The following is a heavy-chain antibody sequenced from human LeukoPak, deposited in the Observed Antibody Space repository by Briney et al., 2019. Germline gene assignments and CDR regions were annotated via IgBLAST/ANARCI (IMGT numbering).Heavy chain of an antibody. J-gene: IGHJ4*02. V-gene: IGHV3-23*01. CDR2: ISGSGGST. Sequence: PGGSLRLSCAASGFTFSSYAMSWVRQAPGKGLEWVSAISGSGGSTYYADSVKGRFTISRDNSKNTLYLQMNSLRAEDTAVYYCAKDPPIAAVGSTVVYYFDYWGQGTQVTVSS. CDR3: AKDPPIAAVGSTVVYYFDY. D-gene: IGHD6-13*01. CDR1: GFTFSSYA.